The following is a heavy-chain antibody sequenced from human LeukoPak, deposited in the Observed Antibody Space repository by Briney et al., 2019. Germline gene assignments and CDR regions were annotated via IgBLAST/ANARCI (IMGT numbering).Heavy chain of an antibody. Sequence: PSETLSLTCTVSGGSIRSSYYYWGWIRQPPGKGLEWIGSIYDSGSTYYNPSLKSRVTIPVDTSKNQFSLKLNSVTAADTAVYYCARQHGVLIAVAADYWYFDLWGRGTLVTVSS. V-gene: IGHV4-39*01. CDR2: IYDSGST. CDR3: ARQHGVLIAVAADYWYFDL. CDR1: GGSIRSSYYY. J-gene: IGHJ2*01. D-gene: IGHD6-19*01.